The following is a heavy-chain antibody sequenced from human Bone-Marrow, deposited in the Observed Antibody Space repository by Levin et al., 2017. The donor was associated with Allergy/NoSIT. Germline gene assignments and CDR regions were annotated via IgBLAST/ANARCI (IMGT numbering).Heavy chain of an antibody. J-gene: IGHJ4*02. V-gene: IGHV3-23*01. CDR1: TFSSYA. Sequence: TFSSYAMNWVRPGPGKGLEWVSAISGSGGTTYFADSVKGRFTISRDNSKNTLYLQMSSLRVEDTAVYYCVRAAGASGYYELPLDYWGQGTLVTVSS. CDR3: VRAAGASGYYELPLDY. D-gene: IGHD3-22*01. CDR2: ISGSGGTT.